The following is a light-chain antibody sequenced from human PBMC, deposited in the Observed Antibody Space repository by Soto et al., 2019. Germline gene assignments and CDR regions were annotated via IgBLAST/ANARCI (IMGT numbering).Light chain of an antibody. J-gene: IGKJ2*01. Sequence: DIVMTQSPDSLAVSLGERATINCKSSRSVLYSSNTKNYLAWYQQKPGQPPKLLIYWASTRESGVPDRFSGSGSGTDFTLTISSLQAEDVPVYYCQQYYSTPYTFGPGTKVDIK. CDR2: WAS. CDR3: QQYYSTPYT. V-gene: IGKV4-1*01. CDR1: RSVLYSSNTKNY.